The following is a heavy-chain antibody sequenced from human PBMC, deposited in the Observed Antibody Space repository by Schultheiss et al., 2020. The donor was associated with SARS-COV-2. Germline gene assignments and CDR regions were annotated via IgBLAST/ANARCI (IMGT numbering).Heavy chain of an antibody. D-gene: IGHD4-11*01. CDR1: GGSISSYY. CDR2: INHSGST. J-gene: IGHJ6*02. CDR3: AREIMAPRGLQYGMDV. Sequence: SETLSLTCTVSGGSISSYYWSWIRQPPGKGLEWIGEINHSGSTNYNPSLKSRVTISVDTSKNQFSLKLSSVTAADTAVYYCAREIMAPRGLQYGMDVWGQGTTVTVSS. V-gene: IGHV4-59*01.